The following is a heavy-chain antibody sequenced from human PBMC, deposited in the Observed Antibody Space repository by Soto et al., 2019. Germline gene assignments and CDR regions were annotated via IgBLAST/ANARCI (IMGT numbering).Heavy chain of an antibody. J-gene: IGHJ4*02. CDR2: ISAYNGNT. D-gene: IGHD3-9*01. Sequence: ASVKVSCKASGYTFTSYGISWVRQAPGQGLEWMGWISAYNGNTNYAQKLQGRVTMTTDTSTSTAYMELRSLRSDDTAVYYCARDATVLRYFDWLDRLFDYWGQGTLVTVSS. V-gene: IGHV1-18*04. CDR3: ARDATVLRYFDWLDRLFDY. CDR1: GYTFTSYG.